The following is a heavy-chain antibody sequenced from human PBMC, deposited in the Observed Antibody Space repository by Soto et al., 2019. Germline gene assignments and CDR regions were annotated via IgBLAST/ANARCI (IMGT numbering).Heavy chain of an antibody. J-gene: IGHJ4*02. CDR1: GFTVSGNF. CDR2: IYTGDTT. Sequence: GGSLRLSCAASGFTVSGNFMSWVRQAPGKGLEWVSIIYTGDTTYYADSVKGRFTISRDNSKNTLYLQMNSLRAEDSAVYYCASRFSSSWSALDYWGRGTLVTVSS. D-gene: IGHD6-13*01. V-gene: IGHV3-53*01. CDR3: ASRFSSSWSALDY.